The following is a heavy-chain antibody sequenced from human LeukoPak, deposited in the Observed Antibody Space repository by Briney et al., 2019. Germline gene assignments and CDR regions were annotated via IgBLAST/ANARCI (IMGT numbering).Heavy chain of an antibody. CDR2: IDPSASQT. V-gene: IGHV5-10-1*01. J-gene: IGHJ2*01. D-gene: IGHD5-24*01. CDR1: GYSFINYW. CDR3: ARRNRDKSISLDL. Sequence: GESLRISCQGSGYSFINYWISWVRQMPGRGLEWMGRIDPSASQTNYNPSFRGHLTISVDTSVSTAYLQWNRLKASDTAIYYCARRNRDKSISLDLWGPGTVVTVSS.